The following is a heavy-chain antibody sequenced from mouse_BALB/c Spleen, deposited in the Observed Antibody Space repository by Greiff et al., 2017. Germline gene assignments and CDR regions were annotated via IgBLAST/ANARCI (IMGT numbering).Heavy chain of an antibody. D-gene: IGHD4-1*01. CDR3: TRSNCDAWFAY. Sequence: QVQLQQSGAELVRPGASVTLSCKASGYTFTDYEMHWVKQTPVHGLEWIGAIDPETGGTAYNQKFKGKATLTADKSSSTAYMELRSLTSEDSAVYYCTRSNCDAWFAYWGQGTLVTVSA. J-gene: IGHJ3*01. V-gene: IGHV1-15*01. CDR1: GYTFTDYE. CDR2: IDPETGGT.